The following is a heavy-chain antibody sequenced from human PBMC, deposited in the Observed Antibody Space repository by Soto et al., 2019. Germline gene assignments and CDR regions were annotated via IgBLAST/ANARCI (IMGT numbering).Heavy chain of an antibody. CDR1: GFSITNAW. V-gene: IGHV3-15*07. D-gene: IGHD2-15*01. CDR3: TTGSVEGV. CDR2: IKRKIDGETT. Sequence: EVQLVESGGGLVKPGGSLRLSCVASGFSITNAWMNWVRQAPGTGLEWVGRIKRKIDGETTDYAAPVKGRFTISRDDSKNMLYLQMNSLKADDTALYYCTTGSVEGVWGQGTTVTVSS. J-gene: IGHJ6*02.